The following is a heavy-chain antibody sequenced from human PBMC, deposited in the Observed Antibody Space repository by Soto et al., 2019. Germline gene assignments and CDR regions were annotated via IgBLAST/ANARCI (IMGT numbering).Heavy chain of an antibody. J-gene: IGHJ5*02. CDR3: ARDRPNWFDP. D-gene: IGHD6-6*01. CDR1: GFTVSSTY. CDR2: IYSGGST. V-gene: IGHV3-53*01. Sequence: EVQQVESGGGLVQPGGSLRLSCAASGFTVSSTYMSWVRQAPGKGLECVSVIYSGGSTYYSDSVKSRLTISRDHSKNTLYLQINRLREEDTAVYYWARDRPNWFDPWGQGTLVTVSS.